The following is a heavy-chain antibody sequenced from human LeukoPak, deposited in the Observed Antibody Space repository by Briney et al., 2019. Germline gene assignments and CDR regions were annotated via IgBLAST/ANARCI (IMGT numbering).Heavy chain of an antibody. J-gene: IGHJ6*03. CDR3: ARDQGYCSSTSCYSYYYYMDV. V-gene: IGHV4-4*07. D-gene: IGHD2-2*02. CDR2: IYTSGST. Sequence: SETLSLTCTVSGGSISSYYWSWIRQPAGKGLEWIGRIYTSGSTNYNPSLKSRVTMSVDTSKNQFSLKLSSVTAADTAVYYCARDQGYCSSTSCYSYYYYMDVWGKGTTVTVSS. CDR1: GGSISSYY.